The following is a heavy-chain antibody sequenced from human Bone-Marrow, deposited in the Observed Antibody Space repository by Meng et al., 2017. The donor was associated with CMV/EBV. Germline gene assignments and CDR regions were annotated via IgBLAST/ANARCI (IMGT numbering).Heavy chain of an antibody. V-gene: IGHV3-30*02. Sequence: GESLKISCAASGFTFSSYGMHWVRQAPGKGLEWVAFIRHDASTDSVKGRFTISRDNSKNTLYLQKNSLRVEDTAVYYCAKPILPYGPRVSYGMEVWGQGTPVTVSS. D-gene: IGHD4-17*01. CDR3: AKPILPYGPRVSYGMEV. CDR1: GFTFSSYG. J-gene: IGHJ6*02. CDR2: IRHDAST.